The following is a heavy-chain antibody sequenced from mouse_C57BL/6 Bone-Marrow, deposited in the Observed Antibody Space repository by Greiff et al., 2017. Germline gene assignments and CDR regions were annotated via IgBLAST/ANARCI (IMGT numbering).Heavy chain of an antibody. J-gene: IGHJ3*01. CDR1: GYTFTSYR. V-gene: IGHV1-7*01. D-gene: IGHD2-10*01. Sequence: QVQLQQSGAELATPGASVKLSCKASGYTFTSYRMHWVKQRPGQGLEWIGYINPSSGYTKSNQPFKDKATLTADKSSSSAYLQQISLTYEDSAVYYCAPYYAWFAYWGQWTLVTVSA. CDR2: INPSSGYT. CDR3: APYYAWFAY.